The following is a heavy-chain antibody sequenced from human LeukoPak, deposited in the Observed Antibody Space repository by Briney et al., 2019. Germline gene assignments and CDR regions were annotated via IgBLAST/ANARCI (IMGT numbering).Heavy chain of an antibody. D-gene: IGHD3-3*01. J-gene: IGHJ4*02. CDR2: ISGSGGST. V-gene: IGHV3-23*01. CDR3: HRTYYDFWSGYQMYYFDY. CDR1: GFTLSSYA. Sequence: HSGGSLRLSCAASGFTLSSYAMSWVRQAPGKGLEWVSAISGSGGSTYYADSVKGRFTISRGNSKNTLYLQMNSLRAEDTAVYYCHRTYYDFWSGYQMYYFDYWGQGTLVTVSS.